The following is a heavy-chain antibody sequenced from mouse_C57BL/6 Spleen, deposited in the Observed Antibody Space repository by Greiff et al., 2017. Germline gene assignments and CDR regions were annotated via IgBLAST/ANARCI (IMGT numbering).Heavy chain of an antibody. CDR1: GFNIKDDY. CDR2: IDPENGDT. CDR3: TTWGTVGDY. Sequence: EVKLMESGAELVRPGASVKLSCTASGFNIKDDYMHWVKQRPEQGLEWIGWIDPENGDTEYASKFQGKATITADTSSNTAYLQLSSLTSEDTAVYYCTTWGTVGDYWGQGTTLTVSS. J-gene: IGHJ2*01. D-gene: IGHD1-1*01. V-gene: IGHV14-4*01.